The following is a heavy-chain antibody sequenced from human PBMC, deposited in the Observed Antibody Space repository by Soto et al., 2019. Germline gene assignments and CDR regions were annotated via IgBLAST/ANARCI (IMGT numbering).Heavy chain of an antibody. CDR1: GYTFTSYG. V-gene: IGHV1-18*01. Sequence: GASVKVSCKASGYTFTSYGITWVRQAPGQGLEWMGWISAYNGNTKYAQKLQGRVTMTTDTSKNTLYLQMNSLRAEDTAVYYCARGAIAAAGTGDWFDPWGQGTLVTVSS. CDR3: ARGAIAAAGTGDWFDP. J-gene: IGHJ5*02. CDR2: ISAYNGNT. D-gene: IGHD6-13*01.